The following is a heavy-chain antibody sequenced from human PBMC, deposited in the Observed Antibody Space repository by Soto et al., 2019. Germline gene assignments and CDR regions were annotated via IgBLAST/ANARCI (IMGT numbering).Heavy chain of an antibody. Sequence: EVQLVESGGGVVQPGGFLRLSCAASGFTFSSYSMDWVRQAPGKGLEWVADIRRSSSTIYYADSVKGRFTISRDNAKNSLYLQMMGLRAEAAAVYFCAKDDAAGWFDPWDQGTLFTVSS. D-gene: IGHD3-10*01. V-gene: IGHV3-48*01. J-gene: IGHJ5*02. CDR3: AKDDAAGWFDP. CDR2: IRRSSSTI. CDR1: GFTFSSYS.